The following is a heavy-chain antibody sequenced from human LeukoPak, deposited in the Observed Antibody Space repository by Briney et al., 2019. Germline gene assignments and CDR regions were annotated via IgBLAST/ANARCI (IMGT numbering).Heavy chain of an antibody. CDR1: GYTFTSYY. J-gene: IGHJ6*02. V-gene: IGHV1-69*13. Sequence: SVTVSCKASGYTFTSYYMHWVRQTPGQGLEWMGGIIPIFGTANYAQKFQGRVTITADESTSTAYMELSSLRSEDTAVYYCARDTATYCGGDCYYYYYYYGMDVWGQGTTVTVSS. CDR3: ARDTATYCGGDCYYYYYYYGMDV. D-gene: IGHD2-21*02. CDR2: IIPIFGTA.